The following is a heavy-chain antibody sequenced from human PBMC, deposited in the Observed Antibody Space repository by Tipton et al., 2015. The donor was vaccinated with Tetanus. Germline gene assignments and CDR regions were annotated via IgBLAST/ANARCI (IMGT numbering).Heavy chain of an antibody. J-gene: IGHJ4*02. Sequence: TLSLTCSVSGGSLFSGSFYWAWVRQPPGKGLEWIGNIYYNGNTYYLSSLESRVTISTDTSKNQVSLSLRSVTAEDTAIYYCARGRRSMVRNVMFYFDFWGQGSLVTVSS. D-gene: IGHD3-10*01. CDR2: IYYNGNT. CDR1: GGSLFSGSFY. V-gene: IGHV4-39*01. CDR3: ARGRRSMVRNVMFYFDF.